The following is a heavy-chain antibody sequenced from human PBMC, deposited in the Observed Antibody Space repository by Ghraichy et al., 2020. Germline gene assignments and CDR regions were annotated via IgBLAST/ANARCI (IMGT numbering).Heavy chain of an antibody. D-gene: IGHD3-22*01. Sequence: GGSLRLSCAASGFTFSSYGMHWIRQAPGKGLEWVAVIWYDGSNKYYADSVKGRFTISRDNSKNTLYLQMNSLRAEDTAVYYCARYRTYYYDSSGSRSYRGFDYWGQGTLVTVSS. CDR3: ARYRTYYYDSSGSRSYRGFDY. V-gene: IGHV3-33*01. CDR2: IWYDGSNK. J-gene: IGHJ4*02. CDR1: GFTFSSYG.